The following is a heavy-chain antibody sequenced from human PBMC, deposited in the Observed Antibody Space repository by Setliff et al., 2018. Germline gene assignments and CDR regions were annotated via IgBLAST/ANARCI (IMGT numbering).Heavy chain of an antibody. CDR3: AKDRWGYADP. Sequence: GGSLRLSCAASGFTFSSYSMDWVRQAPGKGLEWVSSISSSSSYIYYADSVKGRFTVSRDNAMDTLFLQMNGLTTDDTAKYFCAKDRWGYADPWGQGTLVTVSS. V-gene: IGHV3-21*04. CDR1: GFTFSSYS. D-gene: IGHD2-2*01. CDR2: ISSSSSYI. J-gene: IGHJ5*02.